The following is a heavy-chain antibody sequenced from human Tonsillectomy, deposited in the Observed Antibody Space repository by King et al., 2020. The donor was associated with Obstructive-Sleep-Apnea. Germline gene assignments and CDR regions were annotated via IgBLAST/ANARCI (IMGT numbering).Heavy chain of an antibody. Sequence: QLQESGPGLVKPSDTLSLTCIVSGGSISSGSYYWGWIRQPPGKGLEWIGSIYYSGSTYYNPSLKSRVTISVDTSKNQFSLRLGSVTAADTAVYYCARDGSGAKRGAFDYWGQGTLVTVSS. V-gene: IGHV4-39*07. CDR2: IYYSGST. CDR1: GGSISSGSYY. CDR3: ARDGSGAKRGAFDY. J-gene: IGHJ4*02. D-gene: IGHD1-26*01.